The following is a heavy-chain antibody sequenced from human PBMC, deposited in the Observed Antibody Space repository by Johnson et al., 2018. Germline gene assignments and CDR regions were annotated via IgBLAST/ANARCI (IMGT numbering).Heavy chain of an antibody. CDR1: GGTFSSYT. CDR3: ASLYCSSTSCYPTYGMDV. Sequence: VQLLETGAEVKKPGSSXKVSCKASGGTFSSYTISWVRQAPGQGLEWMGRIIPILGIANYAQKFQGRVTITADESTSTAHMELSSLTSEDTDVYYCASLYCSSTSCYPTYGMDVWGQGTTVTVSS. J-gene: IGHJ6*02. V-gene: IGHV1-69*09. CDR2: IIPILGIA. D-gene: IGHD2-2*01.